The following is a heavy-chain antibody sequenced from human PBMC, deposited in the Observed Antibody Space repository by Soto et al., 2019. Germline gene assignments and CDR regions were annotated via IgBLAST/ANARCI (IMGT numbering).Heavy chain of an antibody. CDR3: ARGVGGLGAAFDI. Sequence: QVQLQQWGAGLLKPSETLSLTCAVYGGSFSGYYWSWIRQPPGKGLGWIGEINHSGSTNYNPSLKSRVTISVDTSKNQFSLKLSSVTAADTAVYYCARGVGGLGAAFDIWGQGTMVTVSS. CDR1: GGSFSGYY. D-gene: IGHD1-26*01. CDR2: INHSGST. J-gene: IGHJ3*02. V-gene: IGHV4-34*01.